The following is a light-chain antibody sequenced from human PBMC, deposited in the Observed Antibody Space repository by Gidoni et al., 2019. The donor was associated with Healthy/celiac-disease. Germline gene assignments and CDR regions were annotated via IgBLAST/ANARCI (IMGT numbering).Light chain of an antibody. CDR3: QQYYSTPT. J-gene: IGKJ1*01. CDR1: QSVLYSSNNKNY. Sequence: DIVMTQSPDSLAVSLGERANINCKSSQSVLYSSNNKNYLAWYQQQTGQPPKLLIYLASTRESWVPDRFSGSGSGTDFTLTISSLQAEDVAVYYCQQYYSTPTFGQGTKVEIK. CDR2: LAS. V-gene: IGKV4-1*01.